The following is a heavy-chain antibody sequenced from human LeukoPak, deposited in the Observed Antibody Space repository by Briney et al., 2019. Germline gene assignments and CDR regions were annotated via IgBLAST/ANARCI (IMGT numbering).Heavy chain of an antibody. Sequence: GGSLRLSCAASGFIFSHHGMHWVRQAPGKGLEWVAVIWSDATNRFYADSVKGRFTISRDNSQNTVFLQMNSLRVKDTAIYYCARDAQRGFDYSNSLKNWGHGTLVTVSS. V-gene: IGHV3-33*01. J-gene: IGHJ4*01. D-gene: IGHD4-11*01. CDR2: IWSDATNR. CDR3: ARDAQRGFDYSNSLKN. CDR1: GFIFSHHG.